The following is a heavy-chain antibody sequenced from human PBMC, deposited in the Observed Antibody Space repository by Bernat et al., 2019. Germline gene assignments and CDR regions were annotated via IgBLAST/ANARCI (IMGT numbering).Heavy chain of an antibody. Sequence: QVQLVESGGGVVQPGRSPRLSCAASGFTFSSYAMHWVRQAPGKGLEWVAVISYDGSNKYYADSVKGRFTISRDNSKNTLYLQMNSLRAEDTAVYYCARDSYDSSGYPKNFDYWGQGTLVTVSS. J-gene: IGHJ4*02. V-gene: IGHV3-30-3*01. CDR1: GFTFSSYA. CDR3: ARDSYDSSGYPKNFDY. D-gene: IGHD3-22*01. CDR2: ISYDGSNK.